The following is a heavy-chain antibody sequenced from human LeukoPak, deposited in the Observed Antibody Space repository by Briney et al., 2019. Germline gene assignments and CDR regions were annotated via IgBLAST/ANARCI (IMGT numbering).Heavy chain of an antibody. CDR3: AKDRDDSSGYYYVPGPFDY. V-gene: IGHV3-23*01. J-gene: IGHJ4*02. CDR1: GFTFSSYA. Sequence: SGGSLRLSCAASGFTFSSYAMSWVRQAPGKGLEWVSAISGSGGSTYYADSVKGRFTISRDNSKNTLYLQMNSLRAEDTAVYYCAKDRDDSSGYYYVPGPFDYWGQGTLVTVSS. D-gene: IGHD3-22*01. CDR2: ISGSGGST.